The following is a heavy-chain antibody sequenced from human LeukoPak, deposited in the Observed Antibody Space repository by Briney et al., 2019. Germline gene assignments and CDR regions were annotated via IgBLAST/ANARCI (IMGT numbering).Heavy chain of an antibody. V-gene: IGHV3-66*01. J-gene: IGHJ4*02. CDR3: ARVWLRSYFDY. CDR1: GFTFSSYA. Sequence: RGSLRLSCAASGFTFSSYAMSWVRQAPGKGLEWVSVIYSGGSTYYADSVKGRFTISRDNSKNTLYLQMNSLRAEDTAVYYCARVWLRSYFDYWGQGTLVTVSS. D-gene: IGHD5-12*01. CDR2: IYSGGST.